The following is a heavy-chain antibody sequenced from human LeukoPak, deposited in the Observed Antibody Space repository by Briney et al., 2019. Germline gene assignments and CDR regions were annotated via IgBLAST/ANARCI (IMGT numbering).Heavy chain of an antibody. J-gene: IGHJ4*02. D-gene: IGHD4-11*01. V-gene: IGHV3-30*04. Sequence: GSSLRLSCAASGFTFSRYSMHWVRQAPGKGLEWVAVISYDGSEEQYADSVKGRFTISRDDSKNTLYLQINSLRTEDTAVYYCTRASPYSKYYLPTDYWGQGTLVTVSS. CDR3: TRASPYSKYYLPTDY. CDR1: GFTFSRYS. CDR2: ISYDGSEE.